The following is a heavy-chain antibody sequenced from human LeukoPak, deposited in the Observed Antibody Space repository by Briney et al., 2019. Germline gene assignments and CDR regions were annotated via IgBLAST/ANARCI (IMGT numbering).Heavy chain of an antibody. Sequence: PGGSLRLSCVASGFSFSSHAMHWVRQAPGKGLDWVAVISYDGSNKYYADSVKGRFTISRDNSKNTLYLQMNSLRAEDTAVYYCAKDRTHGNYVYPGYFDYWGQGTLVTVSS. CDR2: ISYDGSNK. V-gene: IGHV3-30*04. D-gene: IGHD3-10*02. J-gene: IGHJ4*02. CDR3: AKDRTHGNYVYPGYFDY. CDR1: GFSFSSHA.